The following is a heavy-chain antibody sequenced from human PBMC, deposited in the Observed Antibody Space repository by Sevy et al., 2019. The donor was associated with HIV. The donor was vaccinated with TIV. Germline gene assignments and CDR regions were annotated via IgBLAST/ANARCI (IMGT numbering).Heavy chain of an antibody. CDR2: ISYSGRT. J-gene: IGHJ3*01. D-gene: IGHD1-26*01. CDR3: ARANAYLTSDAFDL. Sequence: SETLSLTCTVSGGSISSLNYYWSWISQHPGKGLEWIGYISYSGRTSYNPSLKSRLTISLDTSKNQFSLRLSSVTAADTALFYCARANAYLTSDAFDLWGQGTMVTVSS. V-gene: IGHV4-31*03. CDR1: GGSISSLNYY.